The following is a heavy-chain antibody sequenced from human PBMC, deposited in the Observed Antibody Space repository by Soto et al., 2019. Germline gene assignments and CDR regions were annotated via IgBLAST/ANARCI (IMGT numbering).Heavy chain of an antibody. CDR1: GFTFSSYA. V-gene: IGHV3-30*14. D-gene: IGHD3-22*01. CDR2: ISYDGSDK. J-gene: IGHJ3*02. Sequence: GGSLRLSCAASGFTFSSYAMHWVRQAPGKGLEWVALISYDGSDKDYADSVKGRFTISRDNSKNTLYLQMNSLRAEDTAVYYCAGDFYDSSGYYPTGAFDIWGQGTMVTVSS. CDR3: AGDFYDSSGYYPTGAFDI.